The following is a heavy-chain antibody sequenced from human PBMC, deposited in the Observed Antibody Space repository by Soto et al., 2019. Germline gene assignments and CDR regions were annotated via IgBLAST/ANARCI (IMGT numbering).Heavy chain of an antibody. Sequence: ASVKVSCKASGYTFTSYDINWVRQATGQGLEWMGWMNPNSGNTGYAQKFQGRVTMTRNTSISTAYMELSSPRSEDTAVYYCASRYLEYCFSSSCSASYDDWGKGALVTVSS. D-gene: IGHD2-2*01. CDR2: MNPNSGNT. CDR3: ASRYLEYCFSSSCSASYDD. V-gene: IGHV1-8*01. J-gene: IGHJ4*02. CDR1: GYTFTSYD.